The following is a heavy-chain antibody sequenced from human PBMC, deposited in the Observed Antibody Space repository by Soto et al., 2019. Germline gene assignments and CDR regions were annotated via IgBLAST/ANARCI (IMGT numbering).Heavy chain of an antibody. D-gene: IGHD3-10*01. V-gene: IGHV3-15*01. Sequence: GGSLILSCAASGFTFSNAWMSWVRQAPGKGLEWVGRIKSKTDGGTTDYAAPVKGRFTISRDDSKNTLYLQMNSLKTEDTAGYYCTTVIWYYYMDVWGKGTTVTVSS. CDR1: GFTFSNAW. CDR3: TTVIWYYYMDV. CDR2: IKSKTDGGTT. J-gene: IGHJ6*03.